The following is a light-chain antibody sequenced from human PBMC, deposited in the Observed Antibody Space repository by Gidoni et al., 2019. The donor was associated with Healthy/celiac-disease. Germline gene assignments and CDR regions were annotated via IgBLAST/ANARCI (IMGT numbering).Light chain of an antibody. J-gene: IGKJ4*01. CDR2: DAS. CDR3: QQRSNWPPT. CDR1: QSVSSY. Sequence: EIVLTQSPATLSLSPGERATLSCRASQSVSSYLAWYQQKPGQAPRLHIYDASNRATGIPARFSGSGSGTDFTLTISSREPEDFAVYYCQQRSNWPPTFGGGTKVEIK. V-gene: IGKV3-11*01.